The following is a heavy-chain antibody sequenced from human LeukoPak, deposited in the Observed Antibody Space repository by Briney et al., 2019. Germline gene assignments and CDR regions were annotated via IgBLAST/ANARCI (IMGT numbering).Heavy chain of an antibody. Sequence: GGSLRLSCVASGVTLSNYAMSWARQAPGKGLEWVSGISSSGSGGNTYYADSVKGRFTISRDNSKNTLYLQMNSLRAEDTAVYYCARSYYYYGMDVWGQGTTVTVSS. J-gene: IGHJ6*02. CDR3: ARSYYYYGMDV. V-gene: IGHV3-23*01. CDR1: GVTLSNYA. CDR2: ISSSGSGGNT.